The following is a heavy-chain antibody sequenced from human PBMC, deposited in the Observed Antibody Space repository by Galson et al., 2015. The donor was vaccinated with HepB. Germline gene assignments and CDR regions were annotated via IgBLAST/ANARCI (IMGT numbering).Heavy chain of an antibody. Sequence: SVKVSCKASGYTFTSYHMHWVRQAPGQGLEWMGIINPSGGSTSYAQKFQGRVTMTRDTSTSTVYMELSSLRSEDTAVYYCARDLRDIVVVPAAIVGWFDPWGQGTLVTVSS. D-gene: IGHD2-2*02. CDR3: ARDLRDIVVVPAAIVGWFDP. V-gene: IGHV1-46*01. CDR2: INPSGGST. J-gene: IGHJ5*02. CDR1: GYTFTSYH.